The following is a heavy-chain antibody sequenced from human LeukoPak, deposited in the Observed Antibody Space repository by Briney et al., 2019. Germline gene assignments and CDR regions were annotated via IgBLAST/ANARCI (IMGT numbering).Heavy chain of an antibody. CDR1: GFAFGTFW. J-gene: IGHJ4*02. CDR3: ARDKGGMVPFDY. CDR2: IKQGGSEK. V-gene: IGHV3-7*01. D-gene: IGHD3-10*01. Sequence: GGSLRLSCEASGFAFGTFWMSWVRQAPGKGLEWVANIKQGGSEKNYVDSVKGRFTIARDDAKNSLYLQMNSLRAEDTAVYFCARDKGGMVPFDYWGQGTLVTVSS.